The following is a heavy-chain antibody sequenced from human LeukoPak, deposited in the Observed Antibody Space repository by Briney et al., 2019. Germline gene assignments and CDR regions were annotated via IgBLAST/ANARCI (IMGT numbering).Heavy chain of an antibody. Sequence: GRSLRLSCAASGSTFSRYAMHWVRQAPGKGLEWVAVISYDGSNKYYADSVKGRFAISRDNSKNTLYLQMNSLRAEDTAVYYCARDGVVTMVRGALYYYYYMDVWGKGTTVTVSS. CDR2: ISYDGSNK. D-gene: IGHD3-10*01. CDR1: GSTFSRYA. CDR3: ARDGVVTMVRGALYYYYYMDV. V-gene: IGHV3-30*09. J-gene: IGHJ6*03.